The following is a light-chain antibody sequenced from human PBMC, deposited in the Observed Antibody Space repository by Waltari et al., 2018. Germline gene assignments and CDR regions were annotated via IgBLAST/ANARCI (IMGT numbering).Light chain of an antibody. CDR1: SGSVSSTSY. J-gene: IGLJ3*02. CDR2: KGI. V-gene: IGLV8-61*01. CDR3: SMYMGSGVWV. Sequence: QTVVTQEPSLSVSPGGTVTITCALRSGSVSSTSYPTWYQQTPGQPPRTLVYKGISRSSGVPDRFSGSILGNTAALTITGAQADDESDYYCSMYMGSGVWVFGGGTKLTVL.